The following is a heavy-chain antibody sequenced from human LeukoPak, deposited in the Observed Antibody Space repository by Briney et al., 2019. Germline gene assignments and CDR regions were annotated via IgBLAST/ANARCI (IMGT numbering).Heavy chain of an antibody. CDR1: GFTFSSNY. Sequence: GGSLRLSCAASGFTFSSNYMSWVRQAPGKGLEWVSVIYRGGSTYYADSVKGRFTISRDGSKNTLYLQMNSLRAEDTAVYFCARNRDSSGYDAFDIWGQGTMVSVSS. J-gene: IGHJ3*02. CDR3: ARNRDSSGYDAFDI. V-gene: IGHV3-53*01. CDR2: IYRGGST. D-gene: IGHD3-22*01.